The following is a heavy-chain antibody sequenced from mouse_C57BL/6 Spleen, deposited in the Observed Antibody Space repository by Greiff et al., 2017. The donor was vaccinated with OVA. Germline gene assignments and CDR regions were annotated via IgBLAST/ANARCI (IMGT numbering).Heavy chain of an antibody. J-gene: IGHJ1*03. V-gene: IGHV3-6*01. D-gene: IGHD1-1*01. CDR3: ATLITTVVAFRYFDV. Sequence: EVQLQESGPGLVKPSQSLSLTCSVTGYSITSGYYWNWIRQFPGNKLEWMGYISYDGSNNYNPSLKNRISITRDTSKNQFFLKLNSVTTEDTATYYCATLITTVVAFRYFDVWGTGTTVTVSS. CDR1: GYSITSGYY. CDR2: ISYDGSN.